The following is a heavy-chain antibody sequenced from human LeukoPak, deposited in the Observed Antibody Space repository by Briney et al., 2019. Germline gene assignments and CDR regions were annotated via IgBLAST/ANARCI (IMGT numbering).Heavy chain of an antibody. J-gene: IGHJ3*02. CDR2: ISSSSTYI. CDR3: ARDRGSGIPYDAFDI. V-gene: IGHV3-21*04. Sequence: GGSLRLSCAASGFTFSSYSMNWVRQAPGKGLEWVSSISSSSTYIYYADSVKGRFTISRDNAKNSLYLQMNSLRAEDTAVYYCARDRGSGIPYDAFDIWGQGTMVTVSS. D-gene: IGHD6-19*01. CDR1: GFTFSSYS.